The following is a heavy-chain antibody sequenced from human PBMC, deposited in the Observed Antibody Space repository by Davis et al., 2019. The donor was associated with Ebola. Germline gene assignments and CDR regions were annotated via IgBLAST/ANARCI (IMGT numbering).Heavy chain of an antibody. J-gene: IGHJ6*04. V-gene: IGHV1-2*06. Sequence: ASVKVSCKASGYTFTNYYMHWVRQAPGQGLEWMGRINPNSGGTNYAQKFQGRVTMTRDTSISTAYMELSRLRSDDTAVYYCATPTVVTPPYYGMDVWGKGTTVTVSS. CDR2: INPNSGGT. D-gene: IGHD4-23*01. CDR3: ATPTVVTPPYYGMDV. CDR1: GYTFTNYY.